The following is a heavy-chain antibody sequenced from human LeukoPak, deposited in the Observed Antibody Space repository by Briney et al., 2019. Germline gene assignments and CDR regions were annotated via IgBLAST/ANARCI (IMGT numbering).Heavy chain of an antibody. CDR1: GFTFSSYA. J-gene: IGHJ4*02. Sequence: PGGSLRLSCAASGFTFSSYAMGWVRQAPGKGLEWVSAISGSAGSTYYADSLRGRFTISRENSKNTLFLQMNSPRADDTAIYYCAKVVLAAAMNWGQGTLVTVSS. CDR2: ISGSAGST. V-gene: IGHV3-23*01. D-gene: IGHD6-13*01. CDR3: AKVVLAAAMN.